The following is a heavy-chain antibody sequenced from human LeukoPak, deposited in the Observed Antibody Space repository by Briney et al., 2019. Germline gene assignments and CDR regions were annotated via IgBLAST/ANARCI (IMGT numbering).Heavy chain of an antibody. J-gene: IGHJ3*02. CDR3: ARHPGRGDAFDI. CDR2: IYYSGST. CDR1: GGSISSYY. V-gene: IGHV4-59*08. Sequence: PSETLSLTCTVSGGSISSYYWSWIRQPPGKGLEWIGYIYYSGSTNYNPSLKSRATISVDTSKNQFSLKLSSVTAADTAVYYCARHPGRGDAFDIWGQGTMVTVSS. D-gene: IGHD3-10*01.